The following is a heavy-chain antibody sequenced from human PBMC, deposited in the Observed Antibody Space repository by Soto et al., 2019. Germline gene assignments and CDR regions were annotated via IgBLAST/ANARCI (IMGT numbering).Heavy chain of an antibody. CDR2: ISYDGSNK. CDR1: GFTFSSYD. D-gene: IGHD6-19*01. V-gene: IGHV3-30-3*01. CDR3: ARAGKSSGWYRCLDY. J-gene: IGHJ4*02. Sequence: QVQLVESGVGVVQPGRSLRLSCAASGFTFSSYDMHWVRQAPGKGLEWVAVISYDGSNKYYADSVKGRFTISRDNSKNTLYLQMNSLRAEDTAVYYCARAGKSSGWYRCLDYWGQGTLVTVSS.